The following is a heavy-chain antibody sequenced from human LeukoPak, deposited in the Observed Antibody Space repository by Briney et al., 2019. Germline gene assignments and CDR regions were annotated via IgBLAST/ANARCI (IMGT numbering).Heavy chain of an antibody. CDR1: GFTFSDYY. D-gene: IGHD1-14*01. V-gene: IGHV3-11*04. CDR2: ISSSGSTI. Sequence: GGSLRLSCAASGFTFSDYYMSWIRQAPGKGLEWVSYISSSGSTIYYADSVKGRFTISRDNAKNSLYLQMNSLRAEDTAVYYCAKVGPEYYYYMDVWGKGTTVTVSS. CDR3: AKVGPEYYYYMDV. J-gene: IGHJ6*03.